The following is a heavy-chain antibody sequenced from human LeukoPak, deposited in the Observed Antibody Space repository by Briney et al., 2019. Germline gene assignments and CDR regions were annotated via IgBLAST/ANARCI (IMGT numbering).Heavy chain of an antibody. D-gene: IGHD3-22*01. CDR1: GFTFSESW. J-gene: IGHJ4*02. V-gene: IGHV4-34*01. CDR3: ARQRTASYYDSSGYPYFDY. Sequence: GSLRLSCVASGFTFSESWMTWVRQPPGKGLEWIGEIYHSGSTNYNPSLKSRVTISVDTSKNQFSLKLSSVTAADTAVYYCARQRTASYYDSSGYPYFDYWGQGTLVTVSS. CDR2: IYHSGST.